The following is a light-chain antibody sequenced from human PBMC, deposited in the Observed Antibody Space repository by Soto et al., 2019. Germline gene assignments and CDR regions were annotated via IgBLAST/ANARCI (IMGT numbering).Light chain of an antibody. Sequence: QSALTQPASVSGSPGQSITISCTGTSSDIGTYNYVSWYQQHPDKAPKLIIYEVSNRPSGVSDRFSGSKSGNTASLTISGLQAEDEADYYCTSHAASSANVFGGGTKLTVL. J-gene: IGLJ3*02. CDR1: SSDIGTYNY. V-gene: IGLV2-14*01. CDR3: TSHAASSANV. CDR2: EVS.